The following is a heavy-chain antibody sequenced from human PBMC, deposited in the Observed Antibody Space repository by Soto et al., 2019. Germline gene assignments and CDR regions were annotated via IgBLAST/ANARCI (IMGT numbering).Heavy chain of an antibody. CDR3: ARDRPYSDHKEGFDP. CDR2: ISGFNGYT. J-gene: IGHJ5*02. CDR1: GYSFTIYG. Sequence: QVQLVQSGREVRKPGASVKVSCKASGYSFTIYGIAWVRQAPGQGPEWMGWISGFNGYTSYAQKFKGRVTMTTDTSTNTAYMELRSLRSDDTAVYYCARDRPYSDHKEGFDPWGQGTLVSVSS. V-gene: IGHV1-18*01. D-gene: IGHD4-4*01.